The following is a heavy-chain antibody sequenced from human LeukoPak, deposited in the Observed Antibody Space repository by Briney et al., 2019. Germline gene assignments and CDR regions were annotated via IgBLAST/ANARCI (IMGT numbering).Heavy chain of an antibody. J-gene: IGHJ4*02. D-gene: IGHD6-19*01. Sequence: GGSLRLSCAASGFTFSSYSMNWVREAPGKGLEWVSSISSSSSYIYYADSVKGRFTISRDNAKNSLYLQMNSLRAEDTAVYYCAALRGGWSSDYWGQGTLVTVSS. CDR2: ISSSSSYI. CDR1: GFTFSSYS. V-gene: IGHV3-21*01. CDR3: AALRGGWSSDY.